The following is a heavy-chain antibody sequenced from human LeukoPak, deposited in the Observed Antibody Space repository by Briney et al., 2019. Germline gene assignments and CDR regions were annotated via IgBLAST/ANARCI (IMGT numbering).Heavy chain of an antibody. CDR1: GFIVTNYY. CDR3: AREIRGYSYSYGLDV. V-gene: IGHV3-53*01. Sequence: GGSLRLSCAASGFIVTNYYMSWVRQAPGKGLEWVSIIYTGGDTFYADSVKGRFTISRDNSKNTLYLQMNSLRAEDTAVYYCAREIRGYSYSYGLDVWGQGTTATVSS. CDR2: IYTGGDT. J-gene: IGHJ6*02. D-gene: IGHD3-22*01.